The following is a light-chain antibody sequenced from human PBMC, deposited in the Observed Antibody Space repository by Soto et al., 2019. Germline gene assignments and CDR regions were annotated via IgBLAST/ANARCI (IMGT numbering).Light chain of an antibody. CDR2: GNT. CDR1: NSNIGADYD. CDR3: QSYDSSLSGFVI. Sequence: QSVLTQPPSVSGAPGQRVTISCAGSNSNIGADYDVHWYQKLPGTAPKLLIYGNTNRPSGVPDRFSGSKSGTSASLAITGLQAEDEADYYCQSYDSSLSGFVIFGGGTKVTVL. J-gene: IGLJ2*01. V-gene: IGLV1-40*01.